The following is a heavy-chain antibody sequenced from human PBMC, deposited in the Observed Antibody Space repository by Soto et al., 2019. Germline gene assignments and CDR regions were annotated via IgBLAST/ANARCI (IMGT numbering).Heavy chain of an antibody. Sequence: GGSLRLSCAASGFTFSDYYMSWIRKAPGPGLEWDSYISSSGSTIYYADSVKGRFTTSRDNSKNSLYLQMNSLRAEETAVYYCARAVIAVSGTVYFDDWGQGTLVTVSS. CDR3: ARAVIAVSGTVYFDD. CDR1: GFTFSDYY. CDR2: ISSSGSTI. D-gene: IGHD6-19*01. V-gene: IGHV3-11*01. J-gene: IGHJ4*02.